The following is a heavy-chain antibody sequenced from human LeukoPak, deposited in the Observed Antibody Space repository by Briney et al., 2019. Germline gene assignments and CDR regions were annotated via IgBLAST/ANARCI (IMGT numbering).Heavy chain of an antibody. CDR3: ASTLYSSYVY. CDR1: GYTFTGQY. J-gene: IGHJ4*02. Sequence: ASVKVSCKASGYTFTGQYMHWVRQAPGQGLEWMGWINPNSGGTNYAQKFQGRVTMARDTSISTAYMELSSLRSEDTAVYYCASTLYSSYVYWGQGTLVTVSS. CDR2: INPNSGGT. V-gene: IGHV1-2*02. D-gene: IGHD4-11*01.